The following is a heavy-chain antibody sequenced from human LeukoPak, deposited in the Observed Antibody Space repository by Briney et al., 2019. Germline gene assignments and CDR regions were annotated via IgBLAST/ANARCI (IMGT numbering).Heavy chain of an antibody. V-gene: IGHV4-59*01. D-gene: IGHD2-15*01. CDR3: ARDRLPGEAFDI. Sequence: PSETLSLTCTVSGGSISSYYWSWIRQPPGKGLEWIGYIYYSGSTNYNPSLKSRVTISVDTSKNQFSLKLSSVTAADTAVYYCARDRLPGEAFDIWGQGTMVTASS. CDR2: IYYSGST. CDR1: GGSISSYY. J-gene: IGHJ3*02.